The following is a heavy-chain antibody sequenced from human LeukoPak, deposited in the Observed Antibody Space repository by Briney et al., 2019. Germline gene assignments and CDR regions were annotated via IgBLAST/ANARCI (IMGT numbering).Heavy chain of an antibody. CDR1: GGSFSGYY. V-gene: IGHV4-34*01. CDR3: ARGRKRITIFGVEKLPLDY. CDR2: INHSGST. Sequence: PSETLSLTCAVYGGSFSGYYWSWIRQPPGKGLEWIGEINHSGSTNYNPSLKSRVTISVDTSKNQFSLKLSSVIAADTAVYYCARGRKRITIFGVEKLPLDYWGQGTLVTVSS. D-gene: IGHD3-3*01. J-gene: IGHJ4*02.